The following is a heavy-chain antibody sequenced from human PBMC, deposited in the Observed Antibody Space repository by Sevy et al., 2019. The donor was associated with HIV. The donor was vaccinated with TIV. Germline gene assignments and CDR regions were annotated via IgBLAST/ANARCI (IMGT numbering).Heavy chain of an antibody. V-gene: IGHV1-18*01. J-gene: IGHJ4*02. CDR3: ARALGIYNWHEIDY. CDR2: ISGQNYNT. D-gene: IGHD1-1*01. CDR1: GYPFTNYG. Sequence: ASVKVSCKASGYPFTNYGITWVRQAPGQGLEWMGWISGQNYNTKHAQKFQGRVTMTTDTSTSTAYMELRSLRSDDTAVYYCARALGIYNWHEIDYWGQGTLVTVSS.